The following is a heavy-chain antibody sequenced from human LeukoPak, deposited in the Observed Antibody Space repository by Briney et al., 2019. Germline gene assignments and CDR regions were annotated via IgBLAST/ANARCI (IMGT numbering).Heavy chain of an antibody. CDR1: RGSFSGYY. Sequence: SETLSLTCAVYRGSFSGYYWSWIRQAPGKGLEWIGEIDHAGSTIYNPSLKSRITISLDTSKKQFSLQLRSVTAADTAVYYCASLRVPGYFDYWGQGTLVTVSS. J-gene: IGHJ4*03. CDR3: ASLRVPGYFDY. D-gene: IGHD3-16*01. V-gene: IGHV4-34*01. CDR2: IDHAGST.